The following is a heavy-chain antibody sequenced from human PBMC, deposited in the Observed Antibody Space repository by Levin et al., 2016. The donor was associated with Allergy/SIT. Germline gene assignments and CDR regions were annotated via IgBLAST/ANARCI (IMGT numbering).Heavy chain of an antibody. Sequence: SETLSLTCTVSGDSVSTSSFYWGWIRQPPGKGLEWIGRVLYTGSVDYNPSLKGRVTISADTSKSQFSLRLNSVTAADTGVYYCASLVSMVDYWGQGILVTVSS. CDR3: ASLVSMVDY. V-gene: IGHV4-39*01. D-gene: IGHD3-16*01. CDR2: VLYTGSV. J-gene: IGHJ4*02. CDR1: GDSVSTSSFY.